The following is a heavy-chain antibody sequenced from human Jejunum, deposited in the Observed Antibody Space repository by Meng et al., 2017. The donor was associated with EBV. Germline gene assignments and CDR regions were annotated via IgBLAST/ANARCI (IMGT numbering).Heavy chain of an antibody. D-gene: IGHD4-23*01. CDR3: AKSRFGGNTV. CDR1: CFSFISYG. CDR2: ISGNSVKT. J-gene: IGHJ4*02. V-gene: IGHV3-23*04. Sequence: VQRGGSWVSFVTPGWSRCLSCAASCFSFISYGMSWVRQAPGKGLECVSGISGNSVKTSYADSVKGRFTISRNNSKNTVFLQMNSLRAEDTAIYYCAKSRFGGNTVWGQGTLVTVSS.